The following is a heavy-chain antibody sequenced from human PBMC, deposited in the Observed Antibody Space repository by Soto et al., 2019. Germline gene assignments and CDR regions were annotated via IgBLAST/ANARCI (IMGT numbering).Heavy chain of an antibody. V-gene: IGHV1-69*06. CDR3: AAQSLYYPSHQVPFEY. D-gene: IGHD3-10*01. Sequence: QVLLVQSGTEVKRPGSSLNVSCRASGGDISTYSITWLRHVPGQRLEWMGGGFPISPAADSAQKFQDRLTISADKSTNSFYMHLISLRSEETAVYFFAAQSLYYPSHQVPFEYWGQGTQVIVSS. J-gene: IGHJ4*02. CDR1: GGDISTYS. CDR2: GFPISPAA.